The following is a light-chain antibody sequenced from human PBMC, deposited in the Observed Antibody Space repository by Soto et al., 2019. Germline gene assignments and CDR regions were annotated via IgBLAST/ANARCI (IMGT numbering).Light chain of an antibody. CDR1: QSVSSSY. Sequence: EIVLTQSPASLSLSPLEIATLSFLASQSVSSSYLAWYQQKPGQAPRLLIYGASSRATGIPDRFSGSGSGTDFTLTISRLEPEDFAVYYCQQYGSSPITFGQGTRLEIK. CDR2: GAS. V-gene: IGKV3-20*01. CDR3: QQYGSSPIT. J-gene: IGKJ5*01.